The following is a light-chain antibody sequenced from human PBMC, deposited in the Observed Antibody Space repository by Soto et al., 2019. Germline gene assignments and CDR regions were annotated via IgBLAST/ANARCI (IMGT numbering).Light chain of an antibody. V-gene: IGLV2-14*01. J-gene: IGLJ1*01. CDR3: FSHGSGDSHV. CDR1: SSDVGGYNY. Sequence: QSALTQPASVSGSPGQSITISCTGTSSDVGGYNYVSWYQQYPGKAPKLMIYGVTNRPSGVSNRFSGSKTGNTASLTISGLQAEDEAYYYCFSHGSGDSHVFGTGTKVTVL. CDR2: GVT.